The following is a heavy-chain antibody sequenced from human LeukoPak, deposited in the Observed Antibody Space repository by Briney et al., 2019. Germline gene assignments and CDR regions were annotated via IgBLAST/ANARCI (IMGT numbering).Heavy chain of an antibody. J-gene: IGHJ6*03. CDR3: VRGRSGYRYGWGTEGHYMDV. CDR1: GFTFSSYA. D-gene: IGHD5-18*01. CDR2: INHSGST. V-gene: IGHV4-34*01. Sequence: GSLRLSCAASGFTFSSYAMSWIRQPPGKGLEWMGEINHSGSTNYNPYLKRRVKISVDTSKNTSSMKVSSVIAADTAVYYCVRGRSGYRYGWGTEGHYMDVWGKGTMVTVSS.